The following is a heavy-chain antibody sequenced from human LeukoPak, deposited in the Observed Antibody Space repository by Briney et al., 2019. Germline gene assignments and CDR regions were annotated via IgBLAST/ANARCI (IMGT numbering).Heavy chain of an antibody. Sequence: GGSLRLSCAASGFTFSSYSMNWVRQAPGKGLEWVSSISSSSSNIYYADSVKGRFTISRDNAKTSLYLQMNSLRAEDTAVYYCARDGRVTVGATRYGYWGQGTLVTVSS. D-gene: IGHD1-26*01. CDR2: ISSSSSNI. V-gene: IGHV3-21*01. CDR3: ARDGRVTVGATRYGY. J-gene: IGHJ4*02. CDR1: GFTFSSYS.